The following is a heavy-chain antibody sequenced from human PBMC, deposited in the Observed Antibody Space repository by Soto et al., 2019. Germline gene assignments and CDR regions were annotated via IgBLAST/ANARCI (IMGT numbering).Heavy chain of an antibody. CDR1: GYSFTSYW. D-gene: IGHD4-17*01. V-gene: IGHV5-10-1*01. J-gene: IGHJ6*02. Sequence: PGESLKISCKGSGYSFTSYWISWVRQLPVKGLEWMGRIDPSDSYTNYSPSFQGHVTISADKSISTAYLQWSSLKASDTAMYYCATTVTTALGYGMDVWGQGTTVTVS. CDR3: ATTVTTALGYGMDV. CDR2: IDPSDSYT.